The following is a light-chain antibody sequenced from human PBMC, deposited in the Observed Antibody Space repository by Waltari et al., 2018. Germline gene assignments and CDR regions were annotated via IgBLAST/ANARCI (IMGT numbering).Light chain of an antibody. CDR2: DVG. V-gene: IGLV2-14*01. CDR1: STDVGAYNF. Sequence: QSALTQPASVSGSPGQSITISCTGSSTDVGAYNFVSLYQQHPGKVPKLILYDVGNRPSGISHRFSASKSGNTASLTISGLQEEDEGEYYCSSYTTSTTLLFGTGTRLTVL. CDR3: SSYTTSTTLL. J-gene: IGLJ1*01.